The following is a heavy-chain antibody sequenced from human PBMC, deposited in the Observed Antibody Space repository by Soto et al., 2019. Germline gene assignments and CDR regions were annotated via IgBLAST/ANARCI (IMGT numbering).Heavy chain of an antibody. V-gene: IGHV4-59*08. CDR3: ARGHSSSSGNWFHP. CDR2: IFYSGSP. D-gene: IGHD3-10*01. Sequence: SETLSLTCTVSGVSISSDYWSWIRQSPGKGLEWIGNIFYSGSPNYNPSLKSRVTISLDTSKNQISLRLNSVTAADTALYYCARGHSSSSGNWFHPWGQGIQVTVSS. J-gene: IGHJ5*02. CDR1: GVSISSDY.